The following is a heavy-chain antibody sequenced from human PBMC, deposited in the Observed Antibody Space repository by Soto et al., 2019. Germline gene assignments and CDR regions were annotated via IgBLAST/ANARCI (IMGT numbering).Heavy chain of an antibody. Sequence: VRLVESGGGVVQPGRSLRLSCEASGFTFSSYGIHWVRQAPGKGLEWVAVIWYDGSNKYYADSVKGRFSISRDNSKNTLYLLMNSLRAEDTAVYYCARGHGVATTMGWFEPWGQGTLVTVSS. CDR1: GFTFSSYG. CDR2: IWYDGSNK. D-gene: IGHD5-12*01. V-gene: IGHV3-33*01. CDR3: ARGHGVATTMGWFEP. J-gene: IGHJ5*02.